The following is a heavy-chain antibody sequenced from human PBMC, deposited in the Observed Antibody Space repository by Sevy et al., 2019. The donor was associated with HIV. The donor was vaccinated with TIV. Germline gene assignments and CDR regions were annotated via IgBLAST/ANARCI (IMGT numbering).Heavy chain of an antibody. CDR2: IKSKSAGGTT. V-gene: IGHV3-15*05. CDR1: GFTFSDAW. Sequence: GGSLRLSCAASGFTFSDAWMNWVRLAPGKGLEWVGRIKSKSAGGTTDYAAPVKDRFTISRDDSKSTLYLQMNGLRTEDTAVYHCGRITPTTDVDYWGQGTLVTVSS. CDR3: GRITPTTDVDY. D-gene: IGHD1-7*01. J-gene: IGHJ4*02.